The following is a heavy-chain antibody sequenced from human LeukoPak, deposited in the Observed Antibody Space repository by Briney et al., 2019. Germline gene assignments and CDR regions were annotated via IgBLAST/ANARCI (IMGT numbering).Heavy chain of an antibody. CDR2: ISGSGTST. Sequence: GGSLRLSCAASGFTFSSYGMSWVRQAPGKGLEWVSSISGSGTSTYYADSVKGRFTISRDNSKNTQYLQMNSLRAEDTAVYYCAKGLYYYDSSGYWHPDAFDIWGQGTMVTVSS. CDR1: GFTFSSYG. V-gene: IGHV3-23*01. D-gene: IGHD3-22*01. CDR3: AKGLYYYDSSGYWHPDAFDI. J-gene: IGHJ3*02.